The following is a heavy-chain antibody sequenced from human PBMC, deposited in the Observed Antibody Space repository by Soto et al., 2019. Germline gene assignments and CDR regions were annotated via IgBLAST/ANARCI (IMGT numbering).Heavy chain of an antibody. V-gene: IGHV4-4*02. CDR3: AKTIGSASYRPF. CDR1: GDSISDSNW. Sequence: QVQLQESGPGLVKPSGTLSLTCTVSGDSISDSNWWTWVRQPPGKGLEWIGEVYHSGRANYNPSLRSRVTMSADTLKNHFNLRLSSVTAADMAVYYCAKTIGSASYRPFWGQGTLVAVSP. D-gene: IGHD3-10*01. J-gene: IGHJ4*02. CDR2: VYHSGRA.